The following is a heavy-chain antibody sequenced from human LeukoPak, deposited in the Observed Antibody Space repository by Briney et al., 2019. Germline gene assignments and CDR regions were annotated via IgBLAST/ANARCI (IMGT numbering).Heavy chain of an antibody. J-gene: IGHJ4*02. D-gene: IGHD1-26*01. CDR3: ARLASGSYGPLTPFDY. Sequence: SQTLSLTCTVSGGSISSGGYYWSWIRQHPGKGLEWIGYIYDSGSTYYNPSLKSRVTISVDTSKNQFSLKLSSVTAADTAVYYSARLASGSYGPLTPFDYWGQGTLVTVSS. CDR2: IYDSGST. V-gene: IGHV4-31*03. CDR1: GGSISSGGYY.